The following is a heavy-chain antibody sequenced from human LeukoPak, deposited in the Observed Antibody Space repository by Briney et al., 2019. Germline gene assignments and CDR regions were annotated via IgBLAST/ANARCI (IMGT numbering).Heavy chain of an antibody. CDR1: GYTFTNYY. CDR3: ARDGSGSGPFDY. Sequence: GASVKVSCKASGYTFTNYYIHWVRQAPGQGLEWMGIINPSGGSTRYAQKFQGRVTMTRDTSTNTIYMDLSSLRSEDTAVYYCARDGSGSGPFDYWGQGTLVTVSS. V-gene: IGHV1-46*01. D-gene: IGHD3-3*01. J-gene: IGHJ4*02. CDR2: INPSGGST.